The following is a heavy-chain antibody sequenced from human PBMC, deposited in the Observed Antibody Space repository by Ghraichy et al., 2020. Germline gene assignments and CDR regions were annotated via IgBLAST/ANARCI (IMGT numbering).Heavy chain of an antibody. CDR3: ARHDSQTYFYDSSGYYDDY. CDR2: IYYSGST. V-gene: IGHV4-39*01. J-gene: IGHJ4*02. Sequence: SETLSLTCTVSGGSISSSSYYWGWIRQPPGKGLEWIGSIYYSGSTYYNPSLKSRVTISVDTSKNQFSLKLSSVTAADTAVYYCARHDSQTYFYDSSGYYDDYWGQGTLVTVSS. CDR1: GGSISSSSYY. D-gene: IGHD3-22*01.